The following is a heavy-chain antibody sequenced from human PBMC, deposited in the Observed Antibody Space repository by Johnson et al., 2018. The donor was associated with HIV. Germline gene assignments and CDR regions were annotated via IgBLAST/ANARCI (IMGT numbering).Heavy chain of an antibody. CDR1: GFTFRDYY. CDR3: TREGRTVAAFTVGALDI. J-gene: IGHJ3*02. V-gene: IGHV3-11*01. D-gene: IGHD6-19*01. Sequence: QVQLVESGGGLVKPGGSLRLSCAASGFTFRDYYMSWIRQAPGKGLEWVSYISTSGSTIYYADSVKGRFTISRDNAKNSLSLQMNSLKTEDTAVYYCTREGRTVAAFTVGALDIWGQGTMVTVSS. CDR2: ISTSGSTI.